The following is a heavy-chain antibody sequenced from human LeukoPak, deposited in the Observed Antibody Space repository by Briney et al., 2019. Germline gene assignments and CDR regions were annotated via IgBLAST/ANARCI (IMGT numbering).Heavy chain of an antibody. Sequence: PGGSLRLSCAASGFTFSNYAMSWVRQAPGKGLEWVSAISASGGSTYYADSVKGRFTTSRDNSKNTLYLQMNSLRAEDTAVYYCAKDLASGWGAARRYCSSTSCYGPFERWGQGTLVTVSS. CDR1: GFTFSNYA. CDR3: AKDLASGWGAARRYCSSTSCYGPFER. J-gene: IGHJ5*02. D-gene: IGHD2-2*01. CDR2: ISASGGST. V-gene: IGHV3-23*01.